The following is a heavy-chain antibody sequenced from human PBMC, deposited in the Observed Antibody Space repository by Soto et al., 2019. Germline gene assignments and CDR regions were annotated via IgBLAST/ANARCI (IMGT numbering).Heavy chain of an antibody. CDR2: ISYGGGTT. D-gene: IGHD3-22*01. J-gene: IGHJ4*02. V-gene: IGHV3-23*01. CDR3: AKHPVYYYDSTGYHFDY. CDR1: EFTFSNYA. Sequence: EVQLLESGGGLVQPGGSLRLSCAASEFTFSNYAMSWVRQAPGKGLEWVSAISYGGGTTYYADSVKGRFTISIDNSKNVVYRHMNSLRGEDTVVYYCAKHPVYYYDSTGYHFDYWGQGTLVTVSS.